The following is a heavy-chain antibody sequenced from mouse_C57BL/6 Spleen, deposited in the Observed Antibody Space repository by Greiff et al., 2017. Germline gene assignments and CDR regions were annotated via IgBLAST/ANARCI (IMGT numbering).Heavy chain of an antibody. J-gene: IGHJ4*01. Sequence: QVQLQQSGPGLVQPSQSLSIPCTVSGFSLTSYGVHWVRQSPGTGLEWLGVIWSGRSTDYNAAFISRLSISKDNSKSQVFFKMNSLQADDTAIYYCARNDGSSYGYAMDYWGQGTSVTVSS. CDR1: GFSLTSYG. CDR2: IWSGRST. CDR3: ARNDGSSYGYAMDY. V-gene: IGHV2-2*01. D-gene: IGHD1-1*01.